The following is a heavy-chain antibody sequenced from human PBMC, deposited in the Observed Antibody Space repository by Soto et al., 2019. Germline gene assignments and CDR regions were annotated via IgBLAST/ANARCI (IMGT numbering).Heavy chain of an antibody. CDR2: IYYAEST. CDR1: GGSMISCY. J-gene: IGHJ4*02. V-gene: IGHV4-59*08. Sequence: SETLSLTCTVSGGSMISCYWCWIRMRPERGLEWMGFIYYAESTKYNHSLNIRITITISTAKTKNSFTVTSVTAAVSSVYYCARRIEATETFDYWGQGTLVTVSS. CDR3: ARRIEATETFDY. D-gene: IGHD2-15*01.